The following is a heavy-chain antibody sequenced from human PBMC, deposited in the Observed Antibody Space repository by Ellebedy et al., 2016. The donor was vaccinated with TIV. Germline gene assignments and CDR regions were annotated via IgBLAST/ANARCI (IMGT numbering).Heavy chain of an antibody. J-gene: IGHJ3*02. CDR3: ARDLGDGWSSSGAFDI. D-gene: IGHD6-19*01. CDR2: INSDGSST. Sequence: GESLKISXAASGFTFSDAYMSWARQAPGKGLVLVSRINSDGSSTSYADSVKGRFTISRDNAKNTLYLQMNSLRAEDTAVYYCARDLGDGWSSSGAFDIWGQGTMVTVSS. CDR1: GFTFSDAY. V-gene: IGHV3-74*01.